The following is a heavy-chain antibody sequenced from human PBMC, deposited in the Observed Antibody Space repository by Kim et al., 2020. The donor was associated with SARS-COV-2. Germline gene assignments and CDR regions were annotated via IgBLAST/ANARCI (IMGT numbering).Heavy chain of an antibody. CDR2: INTNTGNP. CDR1: GYTFTSYA. Sequence: ASVKVSCKASGYTFTSYAMNWVRQAPGQGLEWMGWINTNTGNPTYAKGFTGRFVFSLDTSVSTAYLQISSLKAEDTAVYYCARSSLPWYYDILTGYSGEDYGMDVWGQGTTVTVSS. V-gene: IGHV7-4-1*02. D-gene: IGHD3-9*01. CDR3: ARSSLPWYYDILTGYSGEDYGMDV. J-gene: IGHJ6*02.